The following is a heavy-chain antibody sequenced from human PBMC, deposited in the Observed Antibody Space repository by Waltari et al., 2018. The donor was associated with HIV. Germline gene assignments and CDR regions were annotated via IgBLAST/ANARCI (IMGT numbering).Heavy chain of an antibody. CDR1: GFTFSSYA. Sequence: EVQLLESGGGLVQPGGSLRLSCAASGFTFSSYAMSWVRQAPGEGVEWVSVISGSGGSTYYADFVKGRFTISRDNSKNTLYLQMNSLRAEDTAVYYCAKEGIAGRPSVPDYWGQGTLVTVSS. D-gene: IGHD6-6*01. V-gene: IGHV3-23*01. CDR3: AKEGIAGRPSVPDY. J-gene: IGHJ4*02. CDR2: ISGSGGST.